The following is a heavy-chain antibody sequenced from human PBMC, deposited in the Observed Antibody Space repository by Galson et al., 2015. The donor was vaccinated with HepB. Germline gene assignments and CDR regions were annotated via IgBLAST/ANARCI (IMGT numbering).Heavy chain of an antibody. D-gene: IGHD2-21*01. V-gene: IGHV3-33*01. CDR2: IQHVGSPI. CDR3: ARETSRIVFHAFDI. J-gene: IGHJ3*02. Sequence: SLRLSCAASGLTFRRSGMHWVRQAPGKGLEWLAVIQHVGSPIRYADSVKGRFTVSRDNSKNTQYLEMNNLRAEDTAVYYCARETSRIVFHAFDIWGQGTMVTVSS. CDR1: GLTFRRSG.